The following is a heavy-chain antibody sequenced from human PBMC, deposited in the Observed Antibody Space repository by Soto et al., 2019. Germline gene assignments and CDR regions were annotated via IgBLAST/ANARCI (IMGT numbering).Heavy chain of an antibody. V-gene: IGHV3-7*01. CDR2: IKQDGSEK. J-gene: IGHJ4*02. Sequence: GGSLRLSCATYGFTFRGHWMSWVRQAPGKGLEWVATIKQDGSEKYYVDSVRGRFTISRDNAENSLFLQMNSLRAEDTAVYYCARLAGETTIYDYWGQGTLVTVSS. D-gene: IGHD1-1*01. CDR3: ARLAGETTIYDY. CDR1: GFTFRGHW.